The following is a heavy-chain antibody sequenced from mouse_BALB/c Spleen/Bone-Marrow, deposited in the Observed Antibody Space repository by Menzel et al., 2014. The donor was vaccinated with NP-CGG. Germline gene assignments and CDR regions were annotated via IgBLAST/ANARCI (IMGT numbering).Heavy chain of an antibody. CDR2: IRSTSNNYAT. J-gene: IGHJ4*01. CDR1: GFTFNTYA. CDR3: VSYAMDY. V-gene: IGHV10-1*02. Sequence: EVKVVESGGGLVQPKGSLKLSCAASGFTFNTYAMDWVRQAPGKGLEWVARIRSTSNNYATYYADSVKDRFTISRDDSQSMLYLQMNNLKTEDTAMYYCVSYAMDYWGQGTSVTVSS.